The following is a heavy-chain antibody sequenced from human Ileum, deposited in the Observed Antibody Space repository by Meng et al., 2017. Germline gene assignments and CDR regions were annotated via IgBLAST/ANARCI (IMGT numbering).Heavy chain of an antibody. D-gene: IGHD7-27*01. CDR3: ARDHWGSLDY. V-gene: IGHV4-61*08. CDR2: AST. J-gene: IGHJ4*02. Sequence: ERLQEPGPALVRPSETHSVTFAGSGGSGSSSGYQWGLIRQPPGKGLEWIGYASTNYNPSLKSRVTISVDTSKNQFSLKLTSVTAADTAGYYCARDHWGSLDYWGQGVLVTVSS. CDR1: GGSGSSSGYQ.